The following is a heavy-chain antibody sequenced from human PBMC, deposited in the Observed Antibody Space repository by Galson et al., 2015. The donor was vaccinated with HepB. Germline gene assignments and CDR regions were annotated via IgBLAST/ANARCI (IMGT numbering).Heavy chain of an antibody. CDR3: ARRLSDTMRGFDY. CDR1: GYTFTSYD. V-gene: IGHV1-8*01. J-gene: IGHJ4*02. Sequence: SVKVSCKASGYTFTSYDINWVRQATGQGLEWMGWMNPNSGNSGYAQKFQGRVTMTRNTSISTAYMELSSLRSEDTAVYYCARRLSDTMRGFDYWGQGTLVTVSS. CDR2: MNPNSGNS. D-gene: IGHD5-18*01.